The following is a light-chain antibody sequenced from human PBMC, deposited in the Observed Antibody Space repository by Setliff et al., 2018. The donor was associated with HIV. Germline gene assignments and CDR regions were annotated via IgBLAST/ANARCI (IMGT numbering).Light chain of an antibody. CDR3: CSYAGTYTYI. J-gene: IGLJ1*01. V-gene: IGLV2-11*01. Sequence: QSVLTQPRSVSGSPGQSVTFSCTGSSSDVGAYNFVSWYQQHPGNAPKLIIYDVYKRPSGVPDRFSGSKSGDTASLTISGLQSEDEADYYCCSYAGTYTYIFGTGTKVTVL. CDR1: SSDVGAYNF. CDR2: DVY.